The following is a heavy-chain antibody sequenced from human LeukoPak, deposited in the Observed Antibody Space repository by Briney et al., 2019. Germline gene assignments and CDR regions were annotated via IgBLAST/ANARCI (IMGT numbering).Heavy chain of an antibody. CDR3: ARDMIVGAATFFDAYDI. D-gene: IGHD1-26*01. V-gene: IGHV1-18*01. Sequence: ASVKVSCKASGYTFTSYGISLVRQAPGQGLEWMGWISAYNGNTNYAQKLQGRVTMTTDTSTSTAYMELRSLRSDDTAVYYCARDMIVGAATFFDAYDIWGQGTLVTVSS. CDR2: ISAYNGNT. J-gene: IGHJ3*02. CDR1: GYTFTSYG.